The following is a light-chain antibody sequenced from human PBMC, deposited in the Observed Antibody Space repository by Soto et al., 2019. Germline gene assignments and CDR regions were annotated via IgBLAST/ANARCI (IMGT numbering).Light chain of an antibody. J-gene: IGKJ1*01. V-gene: IGKV1-5*01. CDR3: QQGYSNPWT. Sequence: DIQMTQSPSTLSGSVGDRVTITCRASQTISSWLAWYQQKPGKAPKXLIYAASNLQSGVPSRFSVSGSGTNFTLSLNSLQPEDGATYYCQQGYSNPWTFGQGTKVDNK. CDR1: QTISSW. CDR2: AAS.